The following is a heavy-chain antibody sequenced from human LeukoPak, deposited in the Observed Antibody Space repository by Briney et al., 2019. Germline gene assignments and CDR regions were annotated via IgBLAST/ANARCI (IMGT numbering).Heavy chain of an antibody. CDR2: ISYDGSNK. CDR1: GFTFSSYG. J-gene: IGHJ4*02. CDR3: AKDHDSSGPYYFDS. D-gene: IGHD3-22*01. V-gene: IGHV3-30*18. Sequence: QPGRSLRLSCAASGFTFSSYGMHWVRQAPGKGLEWVAVISYDGSNKYYADSVKGRFTISRDNSKNTLYLQMNSLRAEDTAVYYCAKDHDSSGPYYFDSWGQGTLVIVSS.